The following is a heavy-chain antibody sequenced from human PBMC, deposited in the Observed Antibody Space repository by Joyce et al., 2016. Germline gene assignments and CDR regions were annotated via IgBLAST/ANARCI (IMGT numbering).Heavy chain of an antibody. D-gene: IGHD2/OR15-2a*01. J-gene: IGHJ3*02. Sequence: VQLVQSGAEVKKPGSSVKVSCKVSGGNFYDYTSTWVRQAPGQGLEWMGRVIPIVGVANYARKFRGRVALTAYKSTATAYLELNSLRLDDTAMFFCTRGRIEYSKTFNAYDIWGQGTMVTVSS. CDR2: VIPIVGVA. CDR3: TRGRIEYSKTFNAYDI. CDR1: GGNFYDYT. V-gene: IGHV1-69*04.